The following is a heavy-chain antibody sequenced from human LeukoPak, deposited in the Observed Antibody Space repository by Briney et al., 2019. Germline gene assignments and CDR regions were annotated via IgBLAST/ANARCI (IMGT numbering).Heavy chain of an antibody. CDR1: GFTFSSYE. V-gene: IGHV3-48*03. CDR2: ISSSGSTI. J-gene: IGHJ4*02. Sequence: GGSLRLSCAASGFTFSSYEMNWVRQAPGKGLEWVSYISSSGSTIYYADSVKGRFTISRDNAKNSLYLQMNSLRAEDTAVYYCAPDPSTVVISWGQGTLVTVSS. D-gene: IGHD4-23*01. CDR3: APDPSTVVIS.